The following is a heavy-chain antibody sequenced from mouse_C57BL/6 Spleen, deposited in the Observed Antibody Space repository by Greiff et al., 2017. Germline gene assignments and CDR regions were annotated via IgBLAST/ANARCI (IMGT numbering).Heavy chain of an antibody. Sequence: QVQLQQPGAELVRPGSSVKLSCKASGYTFTSYWMHWVKQRPIQGLEWIGNIDPSDSETHYNQKFKDKATLTVDKSSSTAYMQLSSLTSEDSAVYYCARDYGKEYFDVWGTGTTVTVSS. J-gene: IGHJ1*03. CDR2: IDPSDSET. CDR3: ARDYGKEYFDV. D-gene: IGHD2-1*01. CDR1: GYTFTSYW. V-gene: IGHV1-52*01.